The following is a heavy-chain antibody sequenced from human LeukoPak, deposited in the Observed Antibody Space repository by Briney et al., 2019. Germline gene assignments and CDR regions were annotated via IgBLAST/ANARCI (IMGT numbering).Heavy chain of an antibody. Sequence: PSETLSLTCTVSGGSISSYYWSWIRQPPGKGREWMGYIYYSGSTNYNPSLKRRVTISVDTSKNQFSLTLSSVTAADTALYYCARGGVVLRYFDWLPFDYWGQGTLVTVSS. CDR1: GGSISSYY. D-gene: IGHD3-9*01. V-gene: IGHV4-59*01. J-gene: IGHJ4*02. CDR2: IYYSGST. CDR3: ARGGVVLRYFDWLPFDY.